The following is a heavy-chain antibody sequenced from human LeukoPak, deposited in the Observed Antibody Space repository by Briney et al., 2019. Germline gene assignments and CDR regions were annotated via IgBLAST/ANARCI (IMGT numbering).Heavy chain of an antibody. J-gene: IGHJ6*02. CDR3: ARDNSRYYGSGLTDV. D-gene: IGHD3-10*01. CDR1: GFTFSSYW. V-gene: IGHV3-74*01. CDR2: INSDGSST. Sequence: GGSLRLSCVASGFTFSSYWMHWVRQAPGKGLVWVSRINSDGSSTSYADSVKGRFTISRDNAKNTLYLQMNSLRAEDTAVYYCARDNSRYYGSGLTDVWGQGTTVTVSS.